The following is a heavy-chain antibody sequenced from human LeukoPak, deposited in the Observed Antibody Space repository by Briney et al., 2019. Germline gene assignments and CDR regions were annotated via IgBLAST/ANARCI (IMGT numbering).Heavy chain of an antibody. V-gene: IGHV4-59*08. D-gene: IGHD5-18*01. CDR3: ARRGSYGSLDY. CDR2: IYYSGST. J-gene: IGHJ4*02. CDR1: GGSISSYY. Sequence: SETLSLTCTVSGGSISSYYWSWIRQPPGKGLEWIGYIYYSGSTNYNPSLKSRVTISVDTSKNQFSLELSSVTAADTAVYYCARRGSYGSLDYWGQGTLVTISS.